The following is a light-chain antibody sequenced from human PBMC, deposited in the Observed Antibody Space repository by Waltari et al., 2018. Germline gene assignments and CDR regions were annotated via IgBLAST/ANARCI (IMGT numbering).Light chain of an antibody. J-gene: IGKJ4*01. Sequence: EIVLTQSPATLSLSPGERATLSCSSSQRVSSYLAWYQQKPGQAPRLLISDASSRATAIPARFSGSGPGPDFTLTISRLELEDFAVYYCQQRSNWPPKLTFGGGTKVEIK. CDR1: QRVSSY. CDR3: QQRSNWPPKLT. V-gene: IGKV3-11*01. CDR2: DAS.